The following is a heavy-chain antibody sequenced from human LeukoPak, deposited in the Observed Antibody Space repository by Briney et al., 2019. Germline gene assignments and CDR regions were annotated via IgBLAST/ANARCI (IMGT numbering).Heavy chain of an antibody. Sequence: GGSLRLSCAASGFTFSSYSMNWVRQAPGKGLEWVSSISSSSSYIYYADSVKGRLTISRDNAKNSLYLQMNSLRAEDTAVYYCARADQYSYGSGFDYWGQGTLVTVSS. V-gene: IGHV3-21*01. CDR2: ISSSSSYI. J-gene: IGHJ4*02. CDR1: GFTFSSYS. D-gene: IGHD5-18*01. CDR3: ARADQYSYGSGFDY.